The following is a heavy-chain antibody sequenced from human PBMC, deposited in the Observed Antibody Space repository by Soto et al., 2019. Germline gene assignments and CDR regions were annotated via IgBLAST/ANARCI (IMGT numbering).Heavy chain of an antibody. CDR2: IYYSGST. Sequence: SETLSLTCTVSGGSISSGGYYWSWIRQHPGKGLEWIGYIYYSGSTYYNPSLKSRVTISVDTSKNQFSLKLSSVTAADTAVYYCARDGRSGGEAFDCWGQGTLVTVSS. CDR3: ARDGRSGGEAFDC. D-gene: IGHD1-26*01. CDR1: GGSISSGGYY. J-gene: IGHJ4*02. V-gene: IGHV4-31*03.